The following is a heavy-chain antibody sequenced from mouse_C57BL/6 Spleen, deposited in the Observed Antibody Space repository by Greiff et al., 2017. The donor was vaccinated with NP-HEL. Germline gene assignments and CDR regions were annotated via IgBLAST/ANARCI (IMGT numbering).Heavy chain of an antibody. CDR3: ARNDGYPKKYFDY. CDR1: GYTFTDYN. J-gene: IGHJ2*01. D-gene: IGHD2-3*01. V-gene: IGHV1-22*01. CDR2: INPNNGGT. Sequence: VQLKQSGPELVKPGASVKMSCKASGYTFTDYNMHWVKQSHGKSLEWIGYINPNNGGTSYNQKFKGKATLTVNKSSSTAYMELRSLTSEDSAVYYCARNDGYPKKYFDYWGQGTTLTVSS.